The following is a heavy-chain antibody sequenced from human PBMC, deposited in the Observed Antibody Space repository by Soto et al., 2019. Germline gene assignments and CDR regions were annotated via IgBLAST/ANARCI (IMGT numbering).Heavy chain of an antibody. CDR3: AHTYCGEDCYFDY. CDR2: IFWGDDK. J-gene: IGHJ4*02. D-gene: IGHD2-21*02. CDR1: GFSLTSSGVG. V-gene: IGHV2-5*02. Sequence: QITLKESGPTLVKPTQTLTLTCTFSGFSLTSSGVGVAWVRQPPGKALDWLALIFWGDDKRYSPSLKSRLTITQDNSKKQVVLTVTKVDPFDTATYYWAHTYCGEDCYFDYWGKGTLVTVSS.